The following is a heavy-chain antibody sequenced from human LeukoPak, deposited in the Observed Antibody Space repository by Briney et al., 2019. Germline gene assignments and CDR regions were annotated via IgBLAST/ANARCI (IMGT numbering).Heavy chain of an antibody. CDR2: IYSGGST. D-gene: IGHD2-21*02. V-gene: IGHV3-53*01. Sequence: PGGSLRLSCAASGFTVSSNYMSWVRQAPGKGLEWVSVIYSGGSTYYADSVKGRFTISRDNSKNTLYLQMNSLRAEDTAVYYCAKSFIVVVTALGAFDIWGQGTMVTVSS. J-gene: IGHJ3*02. CDR1: GFTVSSNY. CDR3: AKSFIVVVTALGAFDI.